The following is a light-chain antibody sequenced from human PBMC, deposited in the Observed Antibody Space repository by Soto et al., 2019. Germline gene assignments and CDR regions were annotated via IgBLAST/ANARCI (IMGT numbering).Light chain of an antibody. CDR2: GAS. CDR1: QTVSNTY. CDR3: QQYGALPPT. Sequence: EIVLTQFPGALSLSPGERVTLSCRASQTVSNTYLAWYQQKSGQAPKFLIYGASNRATGIPDRFSGSGSGTDFTLTISRLEPEDCAFYYCQQYGALPPTFGGGTKVEIK. V-gene: IGKV3-20*01. J-gene: IGKJ4*01.